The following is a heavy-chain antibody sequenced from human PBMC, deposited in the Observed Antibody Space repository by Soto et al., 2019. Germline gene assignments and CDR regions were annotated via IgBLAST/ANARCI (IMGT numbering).Heavy chain of an antibody. J-gene: IGHJ4*02. CDR2: IYYSGST. CDR1: GDSISSSAYH. V-gene: IGHV4-39*01. D-gene: IGHD3-3*01. Sequence: QLQLQESGPGLVKPSETLSLTCTVSGDSISSSAYHWGWIRQPPGKGLEWIGSIYYSGSTYYNPSLKSRVTISVDTSKNQISLKLSSVTAADTAVYYCASSILRTIFRVVDYHYWGQGTLVPVSS. CDR3: ASSILRTIFRVVDYHY.